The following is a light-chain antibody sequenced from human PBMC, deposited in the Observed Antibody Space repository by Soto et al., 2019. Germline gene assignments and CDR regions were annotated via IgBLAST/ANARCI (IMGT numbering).Light chain of an antibody. V-gene: IGLV1-40*01. CDR3: QSYDNSLSEYV. CDR2: GST. J-gene: IGLJ1*01. Sequence: QAVVTQPPSLSGAPGQRVTISCTGSSSDIGAGSEVHWYQQLPGTAPKLLIFGSTNRPSGVPDRFSGSKSATSASLAITGLQAEDEADYYCQSYDNSLSEYVFGTGTKLTVL. CDR1: SSDIGAGSE.